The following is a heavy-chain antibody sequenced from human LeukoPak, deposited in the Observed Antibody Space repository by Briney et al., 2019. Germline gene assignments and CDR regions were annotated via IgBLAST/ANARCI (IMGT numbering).Heavy chain of an antibody. J-gene: IGHJ4*02. Sequence: ASVKVSCKASGYTFTDYYMHWVRQAPGQGLEWMGWINPNSGGTNYAQKFQGRVTMTRDTSISTAYMELSRLRSDDTAAYYCARSSYDSSGYYPLYFDYWGQGTLVTVSS. CDR3: ARSSYDSSGYYPLYFDY. D-gene: IGHD3-22*01. V-gene: IGHV1-2*02. CDR2: INPNSGGT. CDR1: GYTFTDYY.